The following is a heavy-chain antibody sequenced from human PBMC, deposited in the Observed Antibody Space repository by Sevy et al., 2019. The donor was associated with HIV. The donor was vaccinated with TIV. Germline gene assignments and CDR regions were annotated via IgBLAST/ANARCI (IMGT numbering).Heavy chain of an antibody. Sequence: GGSLGLSCAASGVTFSSYAMHWVRQAPGKGLEWVAVISYDGSNKYYADSVKGRFTISRDNSKKTVYLQMNSLRVEDTAVYYCARDQHDYAGNIRTGWFDPWGQGALVTVSS. D-gene: IGHD4-17*01. CDR1: GVTFSSYA. V-gene: IGHV3-30-3*01. J-gene: IGHJ5*02. CDR3: ARDQHDYAGNIRTGWFDP. CDR2: ISYDGSNK.